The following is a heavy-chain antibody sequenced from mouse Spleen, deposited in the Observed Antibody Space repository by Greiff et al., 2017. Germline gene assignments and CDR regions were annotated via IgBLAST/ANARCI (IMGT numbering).Heavy chain of an antibody. CDR2: ILPGSGST. CDR1: GYTFTGYW. CDR3: ARSRTYYYGSSYYFDY. Sequence: QVQLQQSGAELMKPGASVKLSCKATGYTFTGYWIEWVKQRPGHGLEWIGEILPGSGSTNYNEKFKGKATFTADTSSNTAYMQLSSLTTEDSAIYYCARSRTYYYGSSYYFDYWGQGTTLTVSS. J-gene: IGHJ2*01. D-gene: IGHD1-1*01. V-gene: IGHV1-9*01.